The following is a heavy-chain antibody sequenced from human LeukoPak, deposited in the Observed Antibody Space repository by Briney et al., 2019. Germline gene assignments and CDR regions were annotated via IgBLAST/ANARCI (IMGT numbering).Heavy chain of an antibody. V-gene: IGHV4-59*01. J-gene: IGHJ6*03. Sequence: PSETLSLTGTVSGGSISSYYWSWIRQPPGKGLKWIGNIYYSGHTTYSPSLRSRVTISVDTSKNQFSLKLSSVTAADTAVYYCARETSQKWAHYMDVWGKGTTITISS. CDR1: GGSISSYY. D-gene: IGHD1-26*01. CDR3: ARETSQKWAHYMDV. CDR2: IYYSGHT.